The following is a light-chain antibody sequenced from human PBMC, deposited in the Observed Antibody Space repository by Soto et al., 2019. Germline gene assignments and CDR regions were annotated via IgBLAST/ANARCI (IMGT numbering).Light chain of an antibody. CDR1: SGHSNYA. CDR3: QTWGTGIRV. V-gene: IGLV4-69*01. J-gene: IGLJ1*01. CDR2: VNSDGSH. Sequence: QPVLTQSPSASASLGASVKLTCTLSSGHSNYAIAWHQQRPEKGPRYLMKVNSDGSHRKGDGIPDRFSGSSSGAQRYLTISSLQSEDEADYYCQTWGTGIRVFGTGTKVTVL.